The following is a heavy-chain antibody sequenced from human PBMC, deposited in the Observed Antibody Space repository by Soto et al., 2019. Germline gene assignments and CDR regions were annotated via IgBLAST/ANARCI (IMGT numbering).Heavy chain of an antibody. D-gene: IGHD3-10*01. CDR3: ARPEGYGSGSYYFDS. J-gene: IGHJ4*02. CDR1: GYPFTTYH. Sequence: ASVKVSSKASGYPFTTYHLHWGRQAPGQGLEWMGIVYVTGTGTRSAQKFQGRLTMTRDRSTSTVYMELSSLKSEDTAVYYCARPEGYGSGSYYFDSWGQGTLVTVSS. CDR2: VYVTGTGT. V-gene: IGHV1-46*01.